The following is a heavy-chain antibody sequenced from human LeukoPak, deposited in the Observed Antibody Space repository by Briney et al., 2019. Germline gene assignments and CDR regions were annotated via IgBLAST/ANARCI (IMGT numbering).Heavy chain of an antibody. CDR2: ISSSSSTI. CDR3: AGDPQAALISGSLNDY. Sequence: GGSLRLSCAASGFTFSRNSMNWVRQAPGKGLEWVSYISSSSSTIYYADSVKGRFTISRDNAKNSLYLQMNSLRDEDTAVYYCAGDPQAALISGSLNDYWGQGTLVTVSS. CDR1: GFTFSRNS. J-gene: IGHJ4*02. D-gene: IGHD5-12*01. V-gene: IGHV3-48*02.